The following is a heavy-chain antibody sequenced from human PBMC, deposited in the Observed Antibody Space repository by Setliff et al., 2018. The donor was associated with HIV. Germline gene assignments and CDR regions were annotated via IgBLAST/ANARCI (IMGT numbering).Heavy chain of an antibody. CDR3: ARDKYSSSENFDY. J-gene: IGHJ4*02. Sequence: ASVKVSCKASGYTFTGYYIHWVRQAPGQGLEWMGIINASGGSTTYAQKLQGRVTMTRDTSTSTVYMELRSLRSEDTAVYYCARDKYSSSENFDYWGQGTLVTVSS. D-gene: IGHD6-6*01. CDR2: INASGGST. V-gene: IGHV1-46*04. CDR1: GYTFTGYY.